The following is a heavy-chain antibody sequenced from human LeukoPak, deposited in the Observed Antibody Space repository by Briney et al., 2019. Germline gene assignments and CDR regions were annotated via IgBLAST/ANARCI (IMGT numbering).Heavy chain of an antibody. Sequence: SETLSLTCTVSGGSIRSSYYYWGWSRQPPGKGLEWIGSIYYSGSTYYNPSLKSRVTISVDTSKNQFSLKLSSVTAADTAVYYCARRTATTYSSGWYPFDYWGQGTLVTVSS. V-gene: IGHV4-39*01. J-gene: IGHJ4*02. CDR1: GGSIRSSYYY. D-gene: IGHD6-19*01. CDR2: IYYSGST. CDR3: ARRTATTYSSGWYPFDY.